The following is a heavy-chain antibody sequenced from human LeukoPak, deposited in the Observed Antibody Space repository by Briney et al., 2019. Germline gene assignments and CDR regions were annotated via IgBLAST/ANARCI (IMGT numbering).Heavy chain of an antibody. Sequence: PGGSLRLSCAASGFIFDNYGMNWVRQAPGKGLEWVSGINWNGGSTAYADSVKGRFTISRDNAKNSLFLQMNSLSAEDTALYYCASRTWGISTFDIWGQGTMVTVSS. D-gene: IGHD7-27*01. CDR2: INWNGGST. J-gene: IGHJ3*02. V-gene: IGHV3-20*04. CDR3: ASRTWGISTFDI. CDR1: GFIFDNYG.